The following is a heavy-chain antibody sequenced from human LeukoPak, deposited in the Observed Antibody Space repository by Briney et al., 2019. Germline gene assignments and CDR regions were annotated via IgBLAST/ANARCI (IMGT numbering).Heavy chain of an antibody. CDR2: IYYSGST. J-gene: IGHJ5*02. Sequence: SETLSLTCTVSGVSISGYYWSWIRQPPGKGLEWIGYIYYSGSTYYNPSLKSRVTMSVDTSKNQFSLKLTSVTTADTAVYYCAREVDYWFDPWGQGPLVTVSS. D-gene: IGHD2-15*01. CDR1: GVSISGYY. CDR3: AREVDYWFDP. V-gene: IGHV4-59*01.